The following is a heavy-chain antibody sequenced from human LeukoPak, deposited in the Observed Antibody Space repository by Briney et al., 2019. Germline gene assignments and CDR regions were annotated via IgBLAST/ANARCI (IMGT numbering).Heavy chain of an antibody. CDR1: GYTFTGYY. D-gene: IGHD5-18*01. Sequence: ASVKVSCKASGYTFTGYYMHWVRQAPGQGLEWMGWINPNSGGTNYAQKFQGRVTMTRDTSISTAYMELSRLRSDDTAVYYCASPTGGYSYGTFDYWGQGTLVTVSS. CDR3: ASPTGGYSYGTFDY. V-gene: IGHV1-2*02. J-gene: IGHJ4*02. CDR2: INPNSGGT.